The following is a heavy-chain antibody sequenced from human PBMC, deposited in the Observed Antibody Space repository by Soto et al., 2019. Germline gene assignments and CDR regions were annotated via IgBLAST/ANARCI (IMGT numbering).Heavy chain of an antibody. J-gene: IGHJ4*02. CDR3: ARDRNFLGYCSSTSCYDDY. V-gene: IGHV3-21*01. Sequence: EVQLVESGGGLVKPGGSLRLSCAASGFTFSSYSMNWVRQAPGKGLEWVSSISSSSSYIYYADSVKGRFTISRDNAKNSLYLQMNSLRAEDTVVYYCARDRNFLGYCSSTSCYDDYWGQGTLVTVSS. CDR1: GFTFSSYS. D-gene: IGHD2-2*01. CDR2: ISSSSSYI.